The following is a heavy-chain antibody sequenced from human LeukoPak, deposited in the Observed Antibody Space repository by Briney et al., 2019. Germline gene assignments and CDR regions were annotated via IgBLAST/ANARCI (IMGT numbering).Heavy chain of an antibody. D-gene: IGHD2-21*02. Sequence: GASVKVSCKASGGTFSSYAISWVRQAPGQGLEWMGWISAYNGNTNYAQKLQGRVTLTTDTSTSTAYMELRSLRSDDTAVYYCAREAPHAYCGGNCYSYFQHWGQGTLVTVSS. CDR2: ISAYNGNT. CDR3: AREAPHAYCGGNCYSYFQH. V-gene: IGHV1-18*01. J-gene: IGHJ1*01. CDR1: GGTFSSYA.